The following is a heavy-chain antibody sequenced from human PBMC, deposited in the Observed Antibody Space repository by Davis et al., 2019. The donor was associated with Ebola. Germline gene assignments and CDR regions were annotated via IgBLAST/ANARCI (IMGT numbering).Heavy chain of an antibody. J-gene: IGHJ4*02. D-gene: IGHD7-27*01. Sequence: GESLKISCAASGFTFSSYAMHWVRQAPGKGLEWVAVISYDGSNKYYADSVKGRFTISRDISENTVYLQMNSLRPEDTAVYYCAKDGKNWAFDYWGQGTQVTVSS. CDR1: GFTFSSYA. V-gene: IGHV3-30*04. CDR3: AKDGKNWAFDY. CDR2: ISYDGSNK.